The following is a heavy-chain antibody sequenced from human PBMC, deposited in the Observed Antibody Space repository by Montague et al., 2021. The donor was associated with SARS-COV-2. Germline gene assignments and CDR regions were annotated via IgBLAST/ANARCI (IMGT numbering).Heavy chain of an antibody. D-gene: IGHD3-10*01. CDR1: GGSFSGYY. CDR3: TIPMVRGFSLAFDI. Sequence: SETLSLTCAVSGGSFSGYYWSWIRQPPGKGLEWIGEINHSGSTNYNPSLKSRVTISVDTSKNQFSLKLSSVTAADTAVYYCTIPMVRGFSLAFDIWGQGTMVTVSS. J-gene: IGHJ3*02. CDR2: INHSGST. V-gene: IGHV4-34*01.